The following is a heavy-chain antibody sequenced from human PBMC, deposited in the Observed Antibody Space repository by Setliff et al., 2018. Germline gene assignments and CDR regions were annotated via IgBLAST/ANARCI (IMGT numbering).Heavy chain of an antibody. J-gene: IGHJ4*02. CDR3: ARGPLDFVVTPAAAKFDY. CDR2: SIPMYRTT. D-gene: IGHD2-2*01. Sequence: SVKFSCKASGGTFSRYAISWVRQAPGQGLEWMGGSIPMYRTTKYAQKFQGRVTITTDESTTTVYMEVASLRSDDTAVYYCARGPLDFVVTPAAAKFDYWGQGTLVTVSS. V-gene: IGHV1-69*05. CDR1: GGTFSRYA.